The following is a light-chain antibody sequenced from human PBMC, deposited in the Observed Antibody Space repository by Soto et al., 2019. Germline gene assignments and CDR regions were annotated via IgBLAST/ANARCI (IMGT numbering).Light chain of an antibody. CDR1: SSDVGGYNY. J-gene: IGLJ2*01. Sequence: QSALTQPPSASGSPGQSVTISCTGTSSDVGGYNYVSWYQQYPGKAPKLMIYEVSKRPSGVPDRFSGSKSGNTASLTVSGLQAEDEADYYCSSYAVSTLVVFGGGTKLTVL. V-gene: IGLV2-8*01. CDR2: EVS. CDR3: SSYAVSTLVV.